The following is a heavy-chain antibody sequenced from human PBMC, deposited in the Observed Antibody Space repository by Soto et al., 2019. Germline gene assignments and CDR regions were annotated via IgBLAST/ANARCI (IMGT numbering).Heavy chain of an antibody. V-gene: IGHV3-23*01. CDR1: GFMFNTCA. CDR2: ITNTGGGT. J-gene: IGHJ6*02. CDR3: ASRPRYYNMDV. Sequence: EVQLSESGGGLVQPGGSLRLSCAASGFMFNTCAMTWVRQAPGKGLDGVATITNTGGGTYDADSVKGRFTISRDNSNNRLYLQMYSLRAEDTAVYFCASRPRYYNMDVWGQGTTVTVSS.